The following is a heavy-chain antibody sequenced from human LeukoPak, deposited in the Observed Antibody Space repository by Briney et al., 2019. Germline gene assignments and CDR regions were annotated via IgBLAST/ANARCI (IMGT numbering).Heavy chain of an antibody. Sequence: GASVKVSCKASGYTFTGYYMHWARQAPGQGLEWMGRINPNSGGTNYAQKFQGRVTMTRDTSISTAYMELSRLRSDDTAVYYCARDWYYYDSSGYYYVLYFDYWGQGTLVTVSS. CDR3: ARDWYYYDSSGYYYVLYFDY. D-gene: IGHD3-22*01. CDR2: INPNSGGT. J-gene: IGHJ4*02. V-gene: IGHV1-2*06. CDR1: GYTFTGYY.